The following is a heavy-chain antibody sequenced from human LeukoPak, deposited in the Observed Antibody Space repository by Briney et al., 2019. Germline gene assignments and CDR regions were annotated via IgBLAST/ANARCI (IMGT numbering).Heavy chain of an antibody. V-gene: IGHV4-39*01. Sequence: SETLSLTCTVSGGSISSSSYYWGWIRQPPWKGLEWLGSIYYSGSTHYNPSLKSRVTISVDTSKNQFSLKLSSVTAADTAVYYCARPLGYCSGGGCYFNWFDPWGQGTLVTVSS. CDR1: GGSISSSSYY. J-gene: IGHJ5*02. CDR3: ARPLGYCSGGGCYFNWFDP. D-gene: IGHD2-15*01. CDR2: IYYSGST.